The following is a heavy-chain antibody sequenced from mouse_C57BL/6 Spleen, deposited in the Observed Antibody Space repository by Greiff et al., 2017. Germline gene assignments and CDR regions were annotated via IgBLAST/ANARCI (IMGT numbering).Heavy chain of an antibody. CDR1: GYTFTDYE. J-gene: IGHJ3*01. Sequence: VQLQQSGAELVRPGASVTLSCKASGYTFTDYEMHWVKQTPVHGLEWIGAFDPETGGTAYNQKFKGKAILTADKSSSTAYMGLRSLTSEDSAVYYCTRNDYDGFAYWGQGTLVTVSA. CDR3: TRNDYDGFAY. CDR2: FDPETGGT. V-gene: IGHV1-15*01. D-gene: IGHD2-4*01.